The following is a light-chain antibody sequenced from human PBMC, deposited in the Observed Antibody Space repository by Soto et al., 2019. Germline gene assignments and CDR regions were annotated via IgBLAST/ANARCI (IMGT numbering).Light chain of an antibody. CDR3: QSYDSSLSAVV. CDR1: SSNIGAGYD. Sequence: QSVLTQPPSVSGAPGQRVTISCTGSSSNIGAGYDVHWYQQLPGTAPKLLIYGNSNRPSGVPDGFSGSKSGTSASLAITGLQAEDEADYHCQSYDSSLSAVVFGGGTKLTVL. CDR2: GNS. J-gene: IGLJ2*01. V-gene: IGLV1-40*01.